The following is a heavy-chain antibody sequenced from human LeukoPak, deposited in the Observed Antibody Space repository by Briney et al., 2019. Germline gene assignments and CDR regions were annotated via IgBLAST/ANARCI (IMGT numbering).Heavy chain of an antibody. CDR2: IKTKTDGETT. J-gene: IGHJ4*02. CDR3: TTMYY. V-gene: IGHV3-15*01. CDR1: GFIFSDAW. Sequence: GGSLRLSCAASGFIFSDAWMSWVRQAPEKGLEWVGRIKTKTDGETTDYAAPVKDRFTISRDDSKNMFYLQMNSLKTEDTAVYYCTTMYYWGQGTLVTVSS.